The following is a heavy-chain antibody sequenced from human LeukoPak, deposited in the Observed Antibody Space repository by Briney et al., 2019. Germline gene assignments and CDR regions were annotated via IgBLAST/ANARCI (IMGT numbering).Heavy chain of an antibody. V-gene: IGHV3-11*01. Sequence: TGGSLRLSCAASGFTFSDYYMNWIRQAPGKGLEWVSYISSSGSTIYYADSVKGRFTISRDNAKNSLYLQMNSLRAEDTAVYYCARDPVTQHYYYYGMDVWGQGTTVTVSS. CDR1: GFTFSDYY. CDR2: ISSSGSTI. CDR3: ARDPVTQHYYYYGMDV. J-gene: IGHJ6*02. D-gene: IGHD4-4*01.